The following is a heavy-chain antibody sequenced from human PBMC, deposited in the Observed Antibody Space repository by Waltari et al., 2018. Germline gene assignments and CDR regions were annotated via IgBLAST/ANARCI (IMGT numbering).Heavy chain of an antibody. CDR1: GFTVSAFA. CDR2: SVDTSGAT. J-gene: IGHJ4*02. V-gene: IGHV3-23*04. CDR3: AKDRWGGANYFDY. D-gene: IGHD2-21*01. Sequence: VQLVESGGGLVQPGGSMRLSCTASGFTVSAFAMTWVRQGPGEGLEWVSSVDTSGATYYAESVKGRFSISRDTSRNILYLEMSSLRTDDTALYFCAKDRWGGANYFDYWGQGTLATVSS.